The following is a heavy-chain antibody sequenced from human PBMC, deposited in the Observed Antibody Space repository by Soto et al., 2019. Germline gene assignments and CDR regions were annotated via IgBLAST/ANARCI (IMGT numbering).Heavy chain of an antibody. Sequence: SVMCPLNAFGCTFSSDAISWVRQAPGQVLDCIGGIIPIFGTANYAQNFQGRVTITADKYKSTAYMELSSLRSEVTAVYYCAKGIITLFGVVINYYGKEVWGQGTTDSVSS. J-gene: IGHJ6*02. D-gene: IGHD3-3*01. CDR3: AKGIITLFGVVINYYGKEV. V-gene: IGHV1-69*06. CDR2: IIPIFGTA. CDR1: GCTFSSDA.